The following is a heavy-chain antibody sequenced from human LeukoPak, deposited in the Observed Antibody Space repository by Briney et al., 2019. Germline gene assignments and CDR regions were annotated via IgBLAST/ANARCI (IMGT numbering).Heavy chain of an antibody. J-gene: IGHJ4*02. CDR2: IYSGGST. Sequence: GGSLRLSCAASGFTVSSNYMSWVRQAPGKGLEWVSVIYSGGSTYYADSVKGRFTISRDNSKNTLYLQMNSLRAEDTAVCYCARRYSSSLDYWGQGTLVTVSS. D-gene: IGHD6-13*01. V-gene: IGHV3-53*01. CDR1: GFTVSSNY. CDR3: ARRYSSSLDY.